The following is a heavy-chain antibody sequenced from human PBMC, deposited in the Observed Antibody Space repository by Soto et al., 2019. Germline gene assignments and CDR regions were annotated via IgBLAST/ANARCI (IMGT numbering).Heavy chain of an antibody. CDR3: AKDRVTQNRIDYYYYGMDV. Sequence: QVQLVESGGGVVQPGRSLRLSCAASGFTFSSYGMHWVRQAPGKGLEWVAVISYDGSNKYYADSVKGRFTISRDNSKNTLYLQMNSLRAEDTAVYYCAKDRVTQNRIDYYYYGMDVWGQGTTVTVSS. V-gene: IGHV3-30*18. CDR1: GFTFSSYG. J-gene: IGHJ6*02. D-gene: IGHD5-18*01. CDR2: ISYDGSNK.